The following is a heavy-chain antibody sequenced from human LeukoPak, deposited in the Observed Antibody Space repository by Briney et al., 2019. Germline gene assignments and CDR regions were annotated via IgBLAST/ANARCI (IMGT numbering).Heavy chain of an antibody. Sequence: ASVKVSCKASGGTFGSYAMSWVRQAPGQGLEWMGRIIPSVGIANYAQKFLGRLTLTADKSTGTAYMELSSLRSEDTAIYYCARVINWNPLDYWGQGTLVTVSS. CDR1: GGTFGSYA. J-gene: IGHJ4*02. D-gene: IGHD1-1*01. CDR2: IIPSVGIA. CDR3: ARVINWNPLDY. V-gene: IGHV1-69*04.